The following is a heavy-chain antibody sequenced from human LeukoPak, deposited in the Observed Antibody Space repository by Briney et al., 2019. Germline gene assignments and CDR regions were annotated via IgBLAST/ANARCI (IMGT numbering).Heavy chain of an antibody. CDR3: ARSPLRGSRYFDY. D-gene: IGHD6-6*01. V-gene: IGHV3-53*01. Sequence: GGSLRLSCAASGFTVSSNYMSWVRQAPGKGLEWVSVIYSGGSTYYADSVKGRFTISRDNSKNTLYLQMNSLRAEDTAVYYCARSPLRGSRYFDYWGQGTLVTVSS. J-gene: IGHJ4*02. CDR2: IYSGGST. CDR1: GFTVSSNY.